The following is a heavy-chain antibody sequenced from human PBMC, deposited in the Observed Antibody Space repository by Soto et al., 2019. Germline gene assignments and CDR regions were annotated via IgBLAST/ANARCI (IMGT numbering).Heavy chain of an antibody. Sequence: SETLSLTCSVSVVYISSGDHYCSWIRQPPGKGLEWIGYIYYSGRANYNPSLKSRVVISVDTSKNQFSLKLTAVTAADTAVYYCVREGYWKEFQSWGQATLVTVSS. CDR2: IYYSGRA. CDR1: VVYISSGDHY. D-gene: IGHD1-1*01. J-gene: IGHJ5*02. CDR3: VREGYWKEFQS. V-gene: IGHV4-30-4*01.